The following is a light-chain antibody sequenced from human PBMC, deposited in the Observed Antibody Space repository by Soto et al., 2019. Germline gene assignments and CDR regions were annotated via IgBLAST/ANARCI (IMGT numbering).Light chain of an antibody. Sequence: DTQMTQSPSTLSSSVGDRVTIPCRASQTVNRLLAWYQQKPGKAPKLLIYDASYRESGVPPRFSGSGSGTDFTLTISSLQPDDVATYYCQQYGSYFPTFGQGTRLDIK. CDR1: QTVNRL. CDR3: QQYGSYFPT. J-gene: IGKJ5*01. CDR2: DAS. V-gene: IGKV1-5*01.